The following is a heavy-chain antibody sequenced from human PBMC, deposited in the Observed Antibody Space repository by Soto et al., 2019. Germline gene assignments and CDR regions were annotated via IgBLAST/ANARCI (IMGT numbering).Heavy chain of an antibody. J-gene: IGHJ4*02. V-gene: IGHV3-7*03. CDR3: AKDLWGPDY. CDR1: GFTFSSYW. D-gene: IGHD1-26*01. CDR2: INEDGGVR. Sequence: GVSLRLSCVASGFTFSSYWMTWVRQAPGQGLECVANINEDGGVRNYVDSVRGRFTISRDNAKNSLYLEMNDLRADDTAIYYCAKDLWGPDYWGQGTLVTVSS.